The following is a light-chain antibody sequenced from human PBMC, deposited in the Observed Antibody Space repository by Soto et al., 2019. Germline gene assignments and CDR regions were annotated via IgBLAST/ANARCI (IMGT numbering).Light chain of an antibody. J-gene: IGLJ2*01. V-gene: IGLV1-47*01. CDR1: SSNIGRNY. CDR2: RDN. Sequence: QSVLTQTPSVSGTPGQRVNISCSGSSSNIGRNYVYWYHQFPGMAPKLLIYRDNERPSGVSDRFSGSKSGTSASLAISGLRSGDEADYHCATWDDSLGGPVFGGGTKRPS. CDR3: ATWDDSLGGPV.